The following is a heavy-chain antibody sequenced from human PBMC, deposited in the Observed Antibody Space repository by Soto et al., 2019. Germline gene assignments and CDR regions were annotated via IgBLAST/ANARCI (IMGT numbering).Heavy chain of an antibody. Sequence: EVQLLESGGGLVQPGESLRLSCAASGFTFSTSGMTWVRQAPGKGLEWGSGISGRGSATYYADSVKGRFTISRDDSKNTLYLKMNSLRVEDTVLYYGGKDSSTVVVVASAFDFWGQGTRVTVSS. CDR2: ISGRGSAT. J-gene: IGHJ3*01. CDR1: GFTFSTSG. D-gene: IGHD2-15*01. CDR3: GKDSSTVVVVASAFDF. V-gene: IGHV3-23*01.